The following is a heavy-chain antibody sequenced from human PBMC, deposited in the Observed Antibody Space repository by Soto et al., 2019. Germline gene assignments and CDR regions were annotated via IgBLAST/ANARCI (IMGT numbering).Heavy chain of an antibody. CDR1: GFTFSSYA. CDR3: ARVNEAAADRTDYYGMDV. Sequence: QVQLVESGGGVVQPGRSLRLSCAASGFTFSSYAMHWVRQAPGKGLEWVAVISYDGSNKNYADSVKGRFTISRDNSKNTLYLQMNSLRAEDTAVYYCARVNEAAADRTDYYGMDVWGQGTTVTVSS. CDR2: ISYDGSNK. D-gene: IGHD6-13*01. V-gene: IGHV3-30-3*01. J-gene: IGHJ6*02.